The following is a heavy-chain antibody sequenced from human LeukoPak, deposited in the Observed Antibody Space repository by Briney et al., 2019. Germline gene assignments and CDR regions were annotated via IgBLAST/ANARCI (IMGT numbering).Heavy chain of an antibody. CDR2: ISGSGGST. CDR1: GFTFSSYA. D-gene: IGHD5-18*01. CDR3: AKEGVQLWFTRFVY. J-gene: IGHJ4*02. V-gene: IGHV3-23*01. Sequence: PGGSLRLSCAASGFTFSSYAMSWVRQAPGKGLEWVSAISGSGGSTYYADSVKGRFTISRDNSKNTLYLQMNSLRAEDTAVCYWAKEGVQLWFTRFVYWGQGTLVTVSS.